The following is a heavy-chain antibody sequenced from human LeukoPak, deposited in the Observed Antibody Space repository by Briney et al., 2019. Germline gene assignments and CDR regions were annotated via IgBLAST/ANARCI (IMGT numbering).Heavy chain of an antibody. Sequence: PSETLSLTCTVSGGSISSGSYYWSWIRQPAGKGLEWIGRIYIRGSTSYSPALKSRVTISVDTSKNQFSLKLSSVTAADTAVYYCARGYWFYFDYWGQGTLVTVSS. CDR2: IYIRGST. CDR1: GGSISSGSYY. V-gene: IGHV4-61*02. D-gene: IGHD2-8*02. J-gene: IGHJ4*02. CDR3: ARGYWFYFDY.